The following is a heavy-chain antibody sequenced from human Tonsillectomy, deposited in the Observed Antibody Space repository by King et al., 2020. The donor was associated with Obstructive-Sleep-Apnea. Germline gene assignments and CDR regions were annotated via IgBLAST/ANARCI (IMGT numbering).Heavy chain of an antibody. J-gene: IGHJ4*02. Sequence: HVQLVESGGGVVQPGGSLRLSCAASGFIFRNFAMHWVRQAPGKGLEWLAVISYDGHHQYYADSVKGRFSISRDNFENTLYLDLSSLRAEDSAAYFCAGRGLATSWFPLDFWGQGALVIVSS. D-gene: IGHD2-2*01. CDR1: GFIFRNFA. CDR2: ISYDGHHQ. V-gene: IGHV3-30*04. CDR3: AGRGLATSWFPLDF.